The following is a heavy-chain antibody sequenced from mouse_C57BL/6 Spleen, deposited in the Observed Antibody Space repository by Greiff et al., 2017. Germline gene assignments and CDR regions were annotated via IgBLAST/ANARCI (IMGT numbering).Heavy chain of an antibody. Sequence: VQLQQSGPELVKPGASVKISCKASGYTFTDYYMNWVKQSHGKSLEWIGDINPNNGGTSYNQKFKGKATLTVDKSSSTAYMELRSLTSENSAVYYCGRDVSLGSSYYGYFDVWGTGTTVTVSS. CDR3: GRDVSLGSSYYGYFDV. J-gene: IGHJ1*03. D-gene: IGHD1-1*01. CDR2: INPNNGGT. CDR1: GYTFTDYY. V-gene: IGHV1-26*01.